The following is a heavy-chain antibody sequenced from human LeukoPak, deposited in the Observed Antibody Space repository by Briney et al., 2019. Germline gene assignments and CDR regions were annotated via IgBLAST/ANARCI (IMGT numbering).Heavy chain of an antibody. V-gene: IGHV4-59*01. D-gene: IGHD5-12*01. CDR3: ARGESKRYSGYDYYVMDV. CDR2: INYSGST. J-gene: IGHJ6*02. Sequence: PSETLSLTCTVSGGSISSYYRSWIRQPPGKGLEGIGYINYSGSTNYNPSLKRRVTISVDTSKNHFSLKVSSVTAADTAVYYCARGESKRYSGYDYYVMDVWGQGTTVTVSS. CDR1: GGSISSYY.